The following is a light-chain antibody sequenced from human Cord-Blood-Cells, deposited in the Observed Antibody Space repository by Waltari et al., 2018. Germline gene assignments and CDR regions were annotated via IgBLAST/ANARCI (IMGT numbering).Light chain of an antibody. J-gene: IGLJ1*01. CDR2: LNSDGSH. CDR3: QTWGTGIHV. V-gene: IGLV4-69*01. Sequence: QLALTQSPSASASLGVSVKLTCTLSSGHSSYAIAWHQQQPEKGPRYLMKLNSDGSHSKGDGIPDRFSGSSSGAERYLTISSLQSEDEADYYCQTWGTGIHVFGTGTKVTVL. CDR1: SGHSSYA.